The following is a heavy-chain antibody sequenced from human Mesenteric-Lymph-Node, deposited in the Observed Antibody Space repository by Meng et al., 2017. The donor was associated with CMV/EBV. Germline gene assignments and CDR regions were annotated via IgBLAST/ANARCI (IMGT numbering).Heavy chain of an antibody. CDR1: FTCSDYY. CDR3: ARSGFYGSGSYFWYFDL. J-gene: IGHJ2*01. Sequence: FTCSDYYMSWIRQAPGKGLEWVSHISSSGDTIYYADSVKGRFTISRDNAKNSLYLQMNSLRAEDTALFYCARSGFYGSGSYFWYFDLWGRGTLVTVSS. V-gene: IGHV3-11*01. CDR2: ISSSGDTI. D-gene: IGHD3-10*01.